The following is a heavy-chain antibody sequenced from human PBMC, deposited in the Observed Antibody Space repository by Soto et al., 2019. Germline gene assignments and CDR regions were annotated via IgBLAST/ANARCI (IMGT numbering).Heavy chain of an antibody. Sequence: GGSLRLSCAASGFTFSSYGMHWVRQAPGKGLEWVAVISYDGSNKYYADSVKGRFTISRDNSKNTLYLQMNSLRAEDTAVYYCALGYCSGGSCYSYGPQFDYWGQGTLVTVSS. CDR1: GFTFSSYG. CDR2: ISYDGSNK. D-gene: IGHD2-15*01. V-gene: IGHV3-30*03. J-gene: IGHJ4*02. CDR3: ALGYCSGGSCYSYGPQFDY.